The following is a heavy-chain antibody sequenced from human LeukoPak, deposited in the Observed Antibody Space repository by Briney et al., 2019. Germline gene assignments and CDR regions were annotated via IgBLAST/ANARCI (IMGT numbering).Heavy chain of an antibody. J-gene: IGHJ4*02. CDR3: ASSGLNYDSSGYYSY. CDR1: GYTFTSYY. CDR2: INPSGGST. V-gene: IGHV1-46*03. D-gene: IGHD3-22*01. Sequence: ASVKVSCKASGYTFTSYYMHWVRQAPGQGLEWMGIINPSGGSTSYAQKFQGRVTITRDTSTSTVYMELSSLRSEDTAVYYCASSGLNYDSSGYYSYWGQGTLVTVSS.